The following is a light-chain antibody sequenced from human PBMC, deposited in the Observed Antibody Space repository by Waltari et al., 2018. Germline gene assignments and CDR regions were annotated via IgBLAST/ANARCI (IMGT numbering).Light chain of an antibody. CDR3: CSYTNTHVV. J-gene: IGLJ2*01. CDR1: SSDVGSNNL. Sequence: QSALTQPASVSGSPGQSITISCTGPSSDVGSNNLVSWYQQHPGQAPKLIIYEATKRTSGVSNRFSGSKSGNTASLTISGLQAEDEGDYYCCSYTNTHVVFGGGTKLTVL. V-gene: IGLV2-14*02. CDR2: EAT.